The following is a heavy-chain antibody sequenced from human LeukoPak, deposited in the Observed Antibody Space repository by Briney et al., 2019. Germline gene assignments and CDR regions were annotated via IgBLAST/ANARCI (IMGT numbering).Heavy chain of an antibody. CDR2: MRFDGSKI. CDR3: AKGVTVTRPDYHFDD. CDR1: GFTFNNYG. J-gene: IGHJ4*02. V-gene: IGHV3-30*02. Sequence: PGGSLRLSCAASGFTFNNYGMHWVRQAPGKGLEWVAFMRFDGSKIYYAESVRGRFTISRDNSKNTLYLQMNSLRVDDTAVYYCAKGVTVTRPDYHFDDWAREPWSPSLQ. D-gene: IGHD4-11*01.